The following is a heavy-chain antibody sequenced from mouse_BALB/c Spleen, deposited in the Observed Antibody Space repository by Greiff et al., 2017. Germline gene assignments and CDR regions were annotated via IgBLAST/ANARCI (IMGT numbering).Heavy chain of an antibody. CDR1: GYSITSDYA. V-gene: IGHV3-2*02. CDR2: ISYSGST. CDR3: ARSGYDVAY. Sequence: EVKLMESGPGLVKPSQSLSLTCTVTGYSITSDYAWNWIRQFPGNKLEWMGYISYSGSTSYNPSLKSRISITRDTSKNQFFLQLNSVTTEDTATYYCARSGYDVAYWGQGTLVTVSA. D-gene: IGHD3-1*01. J-gene: IGHJ3*01.